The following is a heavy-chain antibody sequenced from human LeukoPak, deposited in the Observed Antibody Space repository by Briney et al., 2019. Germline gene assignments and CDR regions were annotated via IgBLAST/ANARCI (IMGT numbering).Heavy chain of an antibody. D-gene: IGHD4-17*01. J-gene: IGHJ4*02. CDR2: IYPGDSDT. CDR3: ARRSDYGDY. Sequence: GESLKISCETSGYSFSTYWTGWVRQLPGKGLEWMGIIYPGDSDTRYSSSFQGQVTISADKSISTAYLQWSSLKASDTAMYYCARRSDYGDYWGQGTLVTVSS. V-gene: IGHV5-51*01. CDR1: GYSFSTYW.